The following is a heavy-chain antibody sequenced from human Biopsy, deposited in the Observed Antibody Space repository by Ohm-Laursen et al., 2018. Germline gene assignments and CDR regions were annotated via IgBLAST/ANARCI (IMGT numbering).Heavy chain of an antibody. J-gene: IGHJ1*01. V-gene: IGHV1-69*06. CDR2: NIPISGTG. D-gene: IGHD3-9*01. CDR1: GGTFSNYG. Sequence: VASVKVSCKAPGGTFSNYGVNWVRQAPGQGLEWLGGNIPISGTGNYAQKFQDRVTVAADTSTSTATMELRSLRSDDTAVYYCATKLTGYFHHWGQGTLVIVSS. CDR3: ATKLTGYFHH.